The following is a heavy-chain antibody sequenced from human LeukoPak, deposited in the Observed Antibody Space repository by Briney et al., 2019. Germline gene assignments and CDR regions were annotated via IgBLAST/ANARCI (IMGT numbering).Heavy chain of an antibody. CDR1: GGSFSGYY. J-gene: IGHJ4*02. Sequence: SETLSLTCAVYGGSFSGYYWGWTRQPPGKGLEWIGEINHSGSTNYNPSLKSRVAISVDTSKNQFSLKLSSATAADTAVYYCARREYYYDSSGYYYDYWGQGTLVTVSS. V-gene: IGHV4-34*01. CDR2: INHSGST. D-gene: IGHD3-22*01. CDR3: ARREYYYDSSGYYYDY.